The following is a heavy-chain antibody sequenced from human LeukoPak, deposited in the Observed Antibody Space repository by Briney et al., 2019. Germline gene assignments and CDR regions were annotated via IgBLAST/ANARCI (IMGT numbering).Heavy chain of an antibody. CDR1: GYTFTSYA. CDR2: INTNTGNP. J-gene: IGHJ5*02. CDR3: ARDRDPTYCSGGSCYRGNWFDP. V-gene: IGHV7-4-1*02. D-gene: IGHD2-15*01. Sequence: ASVKVSCKASGYTFTSYAMNWVRQAPGQGLEWMGWINTNTGNPTYAQGFTGRFVFSLDTSVSTAYLQISSLKAEDTAVYYCARDRDPTYCSGGSCYRGNWFDPWGRGTLVTVSS.